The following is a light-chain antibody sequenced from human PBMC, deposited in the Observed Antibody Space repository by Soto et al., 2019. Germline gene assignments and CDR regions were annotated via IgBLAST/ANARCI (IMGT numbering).Light chain of an antibody. Sequence: QAVVTQPPSVSGAPGQRLTISCTGSSSNIGAGYDVHWYQQFPGTAPKLLIFSDIHRPSGVPARFSASKSGSSASLAISGLHAEDEADYYCQSYDSVLSASVFGGGTKVTVL. CDR1: SSNIGAGYD. CDR2: SDI. V-gene: IGLV1-40*01. J-gene: IGLJ2*01. CDR3: QSYDSVLSASV.